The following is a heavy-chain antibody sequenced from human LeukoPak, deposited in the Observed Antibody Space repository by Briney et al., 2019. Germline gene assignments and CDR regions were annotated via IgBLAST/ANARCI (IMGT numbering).Heavy chain of an antibody. CDR2: ISSNGGST. Sequence: GGSLRLSCSASGFTFSSYAMHWVRQAPGKGLEYVSAISSNGGSTYYADSVKGRFTISRDNSKNTLCLQMSSLRAEDTAVYYCVKDRGYSYGEGGYWGQGTLVTVSS. CDR1: GFTFSSYA. V-gene: IGHV3-64D*06. CDR3: VKDRGYSYGEGGY. J-gene: IGHJ4*02. D-gene: IGHD5-18*01.